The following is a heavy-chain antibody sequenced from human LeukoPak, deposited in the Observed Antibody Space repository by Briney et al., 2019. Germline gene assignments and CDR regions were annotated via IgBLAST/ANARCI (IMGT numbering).Heavy chain of an antibody. Sequence: GRSLRLSCAASGFTFSSYGMHWVRQAPGKGLEWVAVISYDGSNKYYADSVKGRFTISRDNSKNTLYLQMNSLRAEDTAVYYCASAKDIVVVPAAMAFDYWGQGTLVTVSS. J-gene: IGHJ4*02. CDR3: ASAKDIVVVPAAMAFDY. V-gene: IGHV3-30*03. CDR2: ISYDGSNK. CDR1: GFTFSSYG. D-gene: IGHD2-2*01.